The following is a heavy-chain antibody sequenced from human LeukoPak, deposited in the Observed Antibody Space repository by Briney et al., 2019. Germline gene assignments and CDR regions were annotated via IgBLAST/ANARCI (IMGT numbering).Heavy chain of an antibody. V-gene: IGHV4-39*07. CDR1: GGSISGSSYY. Sequence: PSETLSLTCTVSGGSISGSSYYWGWIRQPPGKGLEWIAAFYDSGTTHYNLSLKSRVTISVDTSKNQFSLRLNSVIAADTAVYYCATEAYGDYVDPWGQGTLVTVSS. D-gene: IGHD4-17*01. CDR2: FYDSGTT. CDR3: ATEAYGDYVDP. J-gene: IGHJ5*02.